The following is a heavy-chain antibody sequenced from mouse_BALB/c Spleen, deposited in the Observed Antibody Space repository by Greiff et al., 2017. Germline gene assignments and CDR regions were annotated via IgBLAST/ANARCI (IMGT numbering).Heavy chain of an antibody. CDR3: ARPNWDSYAMDY. D-gene: IGHD4-1*01. V-gene: IGHV5-6*02. J-gene: IGHJ4*01. CDR2: ISSGGSYT. CDR1: GFTFSSYG. Sequence: DVMLVESGGDLVKPGGSLKLSCAASGFTFSSYGMSWVRQTPDKRLEWVATISSGGSYTYYPDSVKGRFTISRDNAKNTLYLQMSSLKSEDTAMYYCARPNWDSYAMDYWGQGTSVTVSS.